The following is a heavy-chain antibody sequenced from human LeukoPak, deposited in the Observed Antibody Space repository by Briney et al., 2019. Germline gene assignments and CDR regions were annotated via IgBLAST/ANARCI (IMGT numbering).Heavy chain of an antibody. D-gene: IGHD1-26*01. CDR1: GFTFSSYW. J-gene: IGHJ4*02. CDR2: LSGSGTST. CDR3: AKDMGNYYFDY. V-gene: IGHV3-23*01. Sequence: RGSLRLSCAASGFTFSSYWMHWVRQAPGKGLEWVSGLSGSGTSTYYADSVKGRFTISRDNSKNTLYLQMNSLRAEDTAVYYCAKDMGNYYFDYWGQGTLVTVSS.